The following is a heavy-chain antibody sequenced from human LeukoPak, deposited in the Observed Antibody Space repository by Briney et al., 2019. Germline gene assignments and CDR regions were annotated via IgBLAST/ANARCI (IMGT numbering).Heavy chain of an antibody. CDR3: ARDTSSSSLVWFDP. CDR2: INPNSGGT. J-gene: IGHJ5*02. CDR1: GYTFSGYY. D-gene: IGHD6-6*01. V-gene: IGHV1-2*02. Sequence: ASVKVSCKASGYTFSGYYMHWVRQAPGQGLEWMGWINPNSGGTNYAQKFQGRVTMTRDTSISTAYMELSRLRSDDTAVYYCARDTSSSSLVWFDPWGQGTLVTVSS.